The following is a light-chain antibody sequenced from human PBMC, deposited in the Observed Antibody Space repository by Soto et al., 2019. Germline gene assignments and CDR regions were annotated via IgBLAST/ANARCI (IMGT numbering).Light chain of an antibody. CDR2: DAS. CDR1: QRINNW. V-gene: IGKV1-5*01. Sequence: DIPMTQSPSTLSASVGDRVTITCRASQRINNWLAWYQQKPGEAPKLLIYDASNLESGVPSRFRGSGSGIEFTLTISNLRPDDFTTYFCQQYDSFWTLGQGT. CDR3: QQYDSFWT. J-gene: IGKJ1*01.